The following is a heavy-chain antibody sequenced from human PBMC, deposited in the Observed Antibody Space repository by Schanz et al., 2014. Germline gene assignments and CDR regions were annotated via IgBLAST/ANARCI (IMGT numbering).Heavy chain of an antibody. CDR1: GYTFVSYS. J-gene: IGHJ5*02. CDR2: IISILGIP. Sequence: QVQLVQSGAEVKKPGASVKVSCKASGYTFVSYSMHWVRQAPGQGLEWMGGIISILGIPNYAKKFQARVTFPADMTTSTAYMELSNLKSEDTAVYYCARGPLGTSPWGQGTLVTVSS. V-gene: IGHV1-69*10. D-gene: IGHD5-12*01. CDR3: ARGPLGTSP.